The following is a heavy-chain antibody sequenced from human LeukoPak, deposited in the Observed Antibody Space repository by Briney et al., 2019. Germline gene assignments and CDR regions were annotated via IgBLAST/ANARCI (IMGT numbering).Heavy chain of an antibody. V-gene: IGHV7-4-1*02. J-gene: IGHJ4*02. CDR3: AAGPRSGYYHGDDY. CDR2: INTNTGNP. D-gene: IGHD3-3*01. CDR1: GYTFTSYA. Sequence: GASVKVSCKASGYTFTSYAMNWVRQAPGQGLEWMGWINTNTGNPTYAQGFTGRFVFSLDTSVSTAYLRISSLKAEDTAVYYCAAGPRSGYYHGDDYWGQGTLVTVSS.